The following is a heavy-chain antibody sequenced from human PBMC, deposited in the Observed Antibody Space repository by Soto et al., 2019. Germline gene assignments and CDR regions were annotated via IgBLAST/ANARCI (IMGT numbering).Heavy chain of an antibody. V-gene: IGHV4-59*11. CDR1: GGSISNHY. CDR3: TRANWYSEY. CDR2: IYYNGNT. J-gene: IGHJ4*02. D-gene: IGHD7-27*01. Sequence: QVQLQESGPGLVKPSETLSLTCTVSGGSISNHYWCWIRQPPWKGLEWIGYIYYNGNTNYNPSLKSRVTMSVDTSKNQISLKLSSVTAADTAVYYCTRANWYSEYWGQGTLVTVSS.